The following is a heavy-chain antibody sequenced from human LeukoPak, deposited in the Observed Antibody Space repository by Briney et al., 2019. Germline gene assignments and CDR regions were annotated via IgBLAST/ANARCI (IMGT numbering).Heavy chain of an antibody. CDR2: IYTSGST. J-gene: IGHJ5*02. D-gene: IGHD3-3*01. Sequence: SETLSLTCTVSGGSISSYYWSWIRQPAGKGLEWIGRIYTSGSTNYNSSLKSRVTMSVDTSKNQFSLKLSSVTAADTAVYYCARDFSYYDFWSGYYNAGSNWFDPWGQGTLVTVSS. V-gene: IGHV4-4*07. CDR1: GGSISSYY. CDR3: ARDFSYYDFWSGYYNAGSNWFDP.